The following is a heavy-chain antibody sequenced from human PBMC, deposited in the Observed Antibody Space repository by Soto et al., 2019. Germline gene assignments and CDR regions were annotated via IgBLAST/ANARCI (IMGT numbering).Heavy chain of an antibody. D-gene: IGHD2-15*01. V-gene: IGHV3-30-3*01. CDR3: ARVVVVAATDFDY. CDR1: GFTFSTYA. J-gene: IGHJ4*02. Sequence: QVQLVESGGGVVQPGRSLRLSCAASGFTFSTYAMHWVRQAPGKGLEWVSVISYDGSNKYYADSVKGRFTISRDNSKNTLYLQMNSLRAEDPAVYYCARVVVVAATDFDYWGQGTLVTVSS. CDR2: ISYDGSNK.